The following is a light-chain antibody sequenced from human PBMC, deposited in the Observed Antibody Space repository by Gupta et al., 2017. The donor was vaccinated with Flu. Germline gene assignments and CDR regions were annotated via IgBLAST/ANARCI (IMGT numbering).Light chain of an antibody. V-gene: IGLV3-19*01. CDR1: SLRSYY. CDR2: GKN. CDR3: NSRDSSGNHLV. J-gene: IGLJ3*02. Sequence: SSELTQDPAVPVALGQTVRLTCQGDSLRSYYASWYQQKPGQAPVLVIYGKNNRPSGIPGRFSGSSSGNTASLTITGAQAEDEADYYCNSRDSSGNHLVFGGGTKLTVL.